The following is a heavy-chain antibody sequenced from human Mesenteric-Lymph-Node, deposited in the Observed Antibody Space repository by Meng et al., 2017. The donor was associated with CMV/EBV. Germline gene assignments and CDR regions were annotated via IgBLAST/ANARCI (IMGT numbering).Heavy chain of an antibody. V-gene: IGHV5-51*01. D-gene: IGHD2-2*02. J-gene: IGHJ5*02. CDR1: YSFTSYW. CDR2: IYPGDSDT. Sequence: YSFTSYWIGWVRQMPGKGLEWMGIIYPGDSDTRSSPSFQGQVTISADKSISTAYLQWSSLKASDTAMYYCARLPYCSSTSCYNWFDPWGQGTLVTVSS. CDR3: ARLPYCSSTSCYNWFDP.